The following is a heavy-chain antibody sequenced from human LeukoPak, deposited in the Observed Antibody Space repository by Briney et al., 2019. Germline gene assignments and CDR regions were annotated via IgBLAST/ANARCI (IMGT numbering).Heavy chain of an antibody. CDR2: INGDGRGT. D-gene: IGHD6-13*01. V-gene: IGHV3-74*01. Sequence: GGSLRLSCAASGFTFSNHWMHWVRQAPGKGLVWVSRINGDGRGTNNADFVKGRFTISRDNTKNTLYLQMNSLRAEDTAVYYCVRDHESSPNALDYWGQGTLVTVSS. CDR1: GFTFSNHW. CDR3: VRDHESSPNALDY. J-gene: IGHJ4*02.